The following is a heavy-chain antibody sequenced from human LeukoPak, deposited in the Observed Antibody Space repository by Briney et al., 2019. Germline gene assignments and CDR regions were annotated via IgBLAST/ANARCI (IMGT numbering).Heavy chain of an antibody. D-gene: IGHD5-18*01. CDR1: GGTFSSYA. J-gene: IGHJ6*02. V-gene: IGHV1-69*04. CDR2: IIPILGIA. Sequence: GASVKVSFKASGGTFSSYAISWVRQAPGQGLEWMGRIIPILGIANYAQKFQGRVTITADKSTSTAYMELSSLRSEDTAVYYCASDQLWLRGRATPPCYGMDVWGQGTTVTVSS. CDR3: ASDQLWLRGRATPPCYGMDV.